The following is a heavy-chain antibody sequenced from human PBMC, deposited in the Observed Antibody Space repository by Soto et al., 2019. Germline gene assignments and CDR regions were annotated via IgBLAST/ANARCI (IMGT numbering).Heavy chain of an antibody. V-gene: IGHV3-48*03. CDR3: ARDIGSYTFLPSLYSMDV. D-gene: IGHD3-16*01. J-gene: IGHJ6*02. CDR2: ISSSAKTI. CDR1: GFAFSSYE. Sequence: GGSLRLSCAASGFAFSSYEMNWVRQAPGKGLEWVSYISSSAKTIYYADSVKGRFTISRDNAKSSLYLQINSLRAEDAAVYYSARDIGSYTFLPSLYSMDVWGQGTTVTVSS.